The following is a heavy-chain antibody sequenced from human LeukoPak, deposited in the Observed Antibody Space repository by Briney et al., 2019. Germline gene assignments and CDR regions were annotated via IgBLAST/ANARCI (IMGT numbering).Heavy chain of an antibody. Sequence: SVTVSCKASGGTFSSYAISWVRQAPGQGLEWMGGIIPISRTVQYAQKFRERVTLTADESTNTASMELSSLRSEDTATYYCASLGHCSGGNCYTYYFDAWGQGTLVTVSS. CDR1: GGTFSSYA. CDR3: ASLGHCSGGNCYTYYFDA. J-gene: IGHJ4*02. V-gene: IGHV1-69*01. D-gene: IGHD2-15*01. CDR2: IIPISRTV.